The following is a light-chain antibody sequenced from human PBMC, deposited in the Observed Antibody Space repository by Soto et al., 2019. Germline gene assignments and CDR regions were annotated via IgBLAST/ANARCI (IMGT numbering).Light chain of an antibody. CDR2: VAF. CDR1: QSIALS. V-gene: IGKV1-39*01. Sequence: DIQMTQSPSSLSASVGDTVTMTCRASQSIALSVNWYQQKPGKAPKLLIYVAFTLESGVPSRFSGSGSGTEFTLTIRSLQPEDFATYYCKQSFRXPITCGKGTRLXI. CDR3: KQSFRXPIT. J-gene: IGKJ5*01.